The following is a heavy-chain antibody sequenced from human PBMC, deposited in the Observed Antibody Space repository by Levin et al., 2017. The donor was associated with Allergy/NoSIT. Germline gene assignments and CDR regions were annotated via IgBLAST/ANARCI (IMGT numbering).Heavy chain of an antibody. CDR1: GGSISSSSYY. V-gene: IGHV4-39*01. Sequence: NTSETLSLTCTVSGGSISSSSYYWGWIRQPPGKGLEWIGGVFYSASTYYNPSLKGRVTISVDTSKNQFSLRLTFVTAAATAVYYFARVRRPRPGFSSGYYYLDYWGQGTLVTVSS. J-gene: IGHJ4*02. CDR2: VFYSAST. D-gene: IGHD6-19*01. CDR3: ARVRRPRPGFSSGYYYLDY.